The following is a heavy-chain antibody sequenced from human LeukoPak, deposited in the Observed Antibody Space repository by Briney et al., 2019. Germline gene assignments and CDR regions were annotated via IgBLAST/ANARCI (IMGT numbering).Heavy chain of an antibody. V-gene: IGHV3-64*01. Sequence: GGSLRLSFAASGFTFSTYAIHWVRQAPGKGLEYVSAISSNGGSTSYANSVKGRFTISRDNSNNTLYLQMGSLRAEDMALYYCAREGHGYNYGFDYWGQGILVTVSS. J-gene: IGHJ4*02. CDR3: AREGHGYNYGFDY. CDR2: ISSNGGST. D-gene: IGHD5-18*01. CDR1: GFTFSTYA.